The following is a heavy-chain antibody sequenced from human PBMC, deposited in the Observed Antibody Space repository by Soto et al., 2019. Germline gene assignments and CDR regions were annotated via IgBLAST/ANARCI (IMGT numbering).Heavy chain of an antibody. Sequence: QVQLVQSGAEVKKPGSSVKISCKASGGTFSSYAISWVPQAPGQGLEWMGGIIPIFGTANYAQKFPGRVTITADESTSPAYMELRSLRSEDPAVYYCARDDELAGTVPYYYYGMNVWGQGTTVTGSS. CDR1: GGTFSSYA. D-gene: IGHD1-26*01. V-gene: IGHV1-69*01. CDR3: ARDDELAGTVPYYYYGMNV. CDR2: IIPIFGTA. J-gene: IGHJ6*02.